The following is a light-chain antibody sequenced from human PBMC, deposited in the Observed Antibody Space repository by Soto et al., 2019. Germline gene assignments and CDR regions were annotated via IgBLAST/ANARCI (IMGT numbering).Light chain of an antibody. V-gene: IGKV1-5*03. CDR1: QSISVW. Sequence: DIQMTQSPSTLSASVGARVTITCRASQSISVWLAWFQQKPGNAPKLLIYKASTLESGVPSRFSGSGSGTEFTLTISSLHPDDSATYYCQQYNNRWTFGQWTKVEI. CDR3: QQYNNRWT. CDR2: KAS. J-gene: IGKJ1*01.